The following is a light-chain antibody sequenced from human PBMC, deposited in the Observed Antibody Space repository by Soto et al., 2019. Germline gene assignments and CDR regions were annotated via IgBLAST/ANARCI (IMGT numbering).Light chain of an antibody. J-gene: IGKJ5*01. CDR3: QQLNINSYPIT. Sequence: IELTQSPSSLSESVGDRVTITCRASQGISSYLAWYQQKPGKAPKLLINAASTLQTGVPSRFSGSGSGTDFTLTISGLQTEDFATYYCQQLNINSYPITFGQGTRLEIK. CDR2: AAS. CDR1: QGISSY. V-gene: IGKV1-9*01.